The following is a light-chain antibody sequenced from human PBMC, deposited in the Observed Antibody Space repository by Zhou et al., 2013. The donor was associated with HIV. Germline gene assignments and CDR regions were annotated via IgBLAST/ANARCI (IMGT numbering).Light chain of an antibody. Sequence: DIVLTQSPGTLSLSPGERATLSCRASQSVGSSYLAWYQQKLGQAPRLLIYGASSRATGIPDRFSGSGSGTGFTLTISRLEPEDFAVYYCQQYGSSITFGQG. CDR2: GAS. J-gene: IGKJ5*01. CDR3: QQYGSSIT. CDR1: QSVGSSY. V-gene: IGKV3-20*01.